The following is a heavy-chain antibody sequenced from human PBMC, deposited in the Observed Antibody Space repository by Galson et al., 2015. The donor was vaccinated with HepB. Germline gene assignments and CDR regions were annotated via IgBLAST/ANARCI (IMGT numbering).Heavy chain of an antibody. CDR1: GFTFADYA. V-gene: IGHV3-9*01. J-gene: IGHJ5*02. D-gene: IGHD3-22*01. CDR3: AKGDNSGYYRGAVNCFDP. Sequence: SLRLSCAASGFTFADYAMHWVRQAPGKGLEWVSGISWNSGYIGYADSVKGRFTISRDNAKNSLYLHMNSLRAEDTALYYCAKGDNSGYYRGAVNCFDPWGQGTLVTVSS. CDR2: ISWNSGYI.